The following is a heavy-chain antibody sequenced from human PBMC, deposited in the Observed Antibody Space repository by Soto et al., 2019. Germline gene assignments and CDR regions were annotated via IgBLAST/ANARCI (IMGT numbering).Heavy chain of an antibody. CDR3: ARRGERGPITRNYGMDV. CDR1: GYSFTSYP. V-gene: IGHV1-3*04. CDR2: IDTGTGNT. Sequence: VSCKAAGYSFTSYPMHWVRQSPGQSLEWMGWIDTGTGNTKYSQKFQARVTITRDTSASAVYMELSSLRSEDTAVYYCARRGERGPITRNYGMDVWGQGTTVTVSS. D-gene: IGHD3-16*01. J-gene: IGHJ6*02.